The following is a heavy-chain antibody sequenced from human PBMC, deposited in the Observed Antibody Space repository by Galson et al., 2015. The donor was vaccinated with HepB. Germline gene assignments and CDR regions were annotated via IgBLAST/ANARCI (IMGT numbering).Heavy chain of an antibody. CDR1: GASIRSSGDY. D-gene: IGHD2-15*01. V-gene: IGHV4-39*01. Sequence: SETLSLTCTVSGASIRSSGDYWAWIRQPPGKGLEWIGTIYYSGTVYYNPSLKSRVTVSLDMSKNQFSLNLKSVTAADTAVYSCVRPVVPGIVDFWGQGTLVTVSS. J-gene: IGHJ4*02. CDR3: VRPVVPGIVDF. CDR2: IYYSGTV.